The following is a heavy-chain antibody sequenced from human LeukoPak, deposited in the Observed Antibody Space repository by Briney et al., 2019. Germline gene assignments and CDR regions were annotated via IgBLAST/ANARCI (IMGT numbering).Heavy chain of an antibody. D-gene: IGHD3-16*01. Sequence: GASVKVSCKASGYTFTSYGISWLRQAPGLGLEWMGWISAYNGNTNYAQKLQGRVTMTTDTSTSTAYMELRSLRSDDTAVYYCAGHSRDYDYVWGSYWAFDIWGQGTVVTVSS. CDR2: ISAYNGNT. V-gene: IGHV1-18*01. CDR3: AGHSRDYDYVWGSYWAFDI. CDR1: GYTFTSYG. J-gene: IGHJ3*02.